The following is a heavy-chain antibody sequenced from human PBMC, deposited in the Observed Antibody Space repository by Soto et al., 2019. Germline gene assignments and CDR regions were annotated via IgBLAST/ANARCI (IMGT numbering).Heavy chain of an antibody. Sequence: PSETLSLTCTVSGGSIRSGDYYWSWIRQYPGEGLEWIGYIYYSGSTFYNPPLKSRVTISVDTSKNQFSLKLSSVTAADTAVYYCARLKLQPYTFDYWGQGTLVTVSS. CDR2: IYYSGST. D-gene: IGHD1-1*01. CDR3: ARLKLQPYTFDY. J-gene: IGHJ4*02. V-gene: IGHV4-31*03. CDR1: GGSIRSGDYY.